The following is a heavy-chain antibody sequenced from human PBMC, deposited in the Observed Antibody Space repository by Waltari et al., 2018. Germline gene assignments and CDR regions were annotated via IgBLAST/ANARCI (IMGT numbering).Heavy chain of an antibody. CDR3: ARLGWELLTGPYDAFDI. CDR2: IKKDGSEK. V-gene: IGHV3-7*01. CDR1: GFTFSSYW. J-gene: IGHJ3*02. D-gene: IGHD1-26*01. Sequence: EVQLVESGGGLVQPGGSLRLSCAASGFTFSSYWMSWVRQAPGKGLEWVANIKKDGSEKYYVDSVKGRFTISGDNAKNSLYLQMNSLRAEDTAVYYCARLGWELLTGPYDAFDIWGQGTMVTVSS.